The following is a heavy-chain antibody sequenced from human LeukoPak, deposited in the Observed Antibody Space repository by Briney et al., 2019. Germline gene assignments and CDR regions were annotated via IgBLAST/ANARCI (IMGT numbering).Heavy chain of an antibody. D-gene: IGHD2-15*01. CDR3: AKAGLLGYYFDY. CDR1: GFTFSSYG. V-gene: IGHV3-23*01. J-gene: IGHJ4*02. CDR2: ISDSGDRT. Sequence: GGSLRLSCAASGFTFSSYGMSWARQAPGKGLEWVSGISDSGDRTYYADSVKGRFTISRDNSKHTLYLQMNSLRGEDTAVYYCAKAGLLGYYFDYWGQGTLVTISS.